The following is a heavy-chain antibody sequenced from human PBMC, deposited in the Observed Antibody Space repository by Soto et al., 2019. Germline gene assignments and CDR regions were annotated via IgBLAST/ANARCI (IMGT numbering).Heavy chain of an antibody. V-gene: IGHV1-69*13. Sequence: GGSVKVSCKASGGTFSSYAISWVRQAPGQGLEWMGGIIPIFGTANYAQKFQGRVTITADESTSTAYMELSSLRSEDTAVYYCASTYYYGSGSYYVFDYWGQGTLVTVSS. D-gene: IGHD3-10*01. J-gene: IGHJ4*02. CDR1: GGTFSSYA. CDR2: IIPIFGTA. CDR3: ASTYYYGSGSYYVFDY.